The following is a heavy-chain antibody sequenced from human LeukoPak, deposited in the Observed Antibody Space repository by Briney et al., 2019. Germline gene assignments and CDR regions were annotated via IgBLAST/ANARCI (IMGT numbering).Heavy chain of an antibody. Sequence: GASVKVSCKASGYTFTSYGISWVRQAPGQGLEWMGWISAYNGNTNYAQKLQGRVTMTTDTSTSTAYMELRSLRSDDTAVYYCARGDYDSSGYYLGAFGIWGQGTMVTVSS. CDR1: GYTFTSYG. J-gene: IGHJ3*02. V-gene: IGHV1-18*01. CDR3: ARGDYDSSGYYLGAFGI. D-gene: IGHD3-22*01. CDR2: ISAYNGNT.